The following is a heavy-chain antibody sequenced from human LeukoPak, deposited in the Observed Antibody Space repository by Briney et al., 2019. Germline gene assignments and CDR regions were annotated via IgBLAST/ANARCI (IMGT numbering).Heavy chain of an antibody. J-gene: IGHJ4*02. CDR3: ARDLGYSSSSSPFDY. V-gene: IGHV4-34*01. Sequence: SSETLSLTCAVYGGSFSGYYWSWIRQPPGKGLEWIGEINHSGSTNYNPSLKSRVTISVDTSKNQFSLKLSSVTAADTAVYYCARDLGYSSSSSPFDYWGQGTLVTVSS. CDR1: GGSFSGYY. CDR2: INHSGST. D-gene: IGHD6-6*01.